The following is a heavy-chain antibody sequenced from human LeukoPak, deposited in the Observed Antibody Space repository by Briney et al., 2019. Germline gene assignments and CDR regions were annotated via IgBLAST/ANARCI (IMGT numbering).Heavy chain of an antibody. CDR2: IYPGDSDT. CDR3: TRVGGDTAIIGYGMDV. D-gene: IGHD5-18*01. V-gene: IGHV5-51*01. Sequence: GESLKISCKGSGYSITSYWIGWVRQMPGKGLEWMGIIYPGDSDTRYSPSFQGQVTISADKSISTAYLQWSSLKASDTAMYYCTRVGGDTAIIGYGMDVWGQGTTVTAS. CDR1: GYSITSYW. J-gene: IGHJ6*02.